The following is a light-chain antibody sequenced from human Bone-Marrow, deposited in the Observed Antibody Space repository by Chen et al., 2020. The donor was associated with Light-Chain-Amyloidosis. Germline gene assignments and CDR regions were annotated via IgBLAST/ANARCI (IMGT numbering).Light chain of an antibody. CDR2: EGS. CDR3: CSYAGSSTYV. CDR1: RSDVGSYDP. J-gene: IGLJ1*01. Sequence: QSALTKPASVPGPPGLSTTFSCTGTRSDVGSYDPVSWYQQHPGKAPKLMIYEGSQRPSGVSNRFSGSKSGNTASLTISGLQAEDEADYYCCSYAGSSTYVFGTGTKVTVL. V-gene: IGLV2-23*01.